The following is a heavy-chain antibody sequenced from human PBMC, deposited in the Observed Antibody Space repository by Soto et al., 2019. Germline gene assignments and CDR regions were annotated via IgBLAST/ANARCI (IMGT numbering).Heavy chain of an antibody. D-gene: IGHD3-9*01. V-gene: IGHV5-51*01. CDR3: ARRKDWSRSWFDP. Sequence: PWESLKISCKGSGYSFTSHWIGWVRQMPGKGLEWMGIIYPGDSDTRYSPSFQGQVTISADKSISTAYLQWSSLKASDTAMYYCARRKDWSRSWFDPWGQGTLVTSPQ. CDR1: GYSFTSHW. J-gene: IGHJ5*02. CDR2: IYPGDSDT.